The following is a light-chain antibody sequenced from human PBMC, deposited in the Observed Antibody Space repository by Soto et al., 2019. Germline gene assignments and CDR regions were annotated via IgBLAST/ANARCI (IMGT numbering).Light chain of an antibody. Sequence: QSVLTQPAPLSGSPGQSITISCTGTSSDVGGHNYVSWYQQHQGKAPKLIIYDVNNRPSGVSNRFSGSKSGNTASLTISGLQAEDEAGYYCSSYTSSRTYVFGTGTKVT. CDR1: SSDVGGHNY. CDR3: SSYTSSRTYV. J-gene: IGLJ1*01. CDR2: DVN. V-gene: IGLV2-14*03.